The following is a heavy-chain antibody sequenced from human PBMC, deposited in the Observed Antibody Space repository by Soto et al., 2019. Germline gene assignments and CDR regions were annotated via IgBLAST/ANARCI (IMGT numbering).Heavy chain of an antibody. CDR3: ARGRPYYSDSSGYHWFDP. V-gene: IGHV1-69*17. CDR2: NIPNIGIP. J-gene: IGHJ5*02. CDR1: GGTFSSYV. D-gene: IGHD3-22*01. Sequence: QVQLVQSGAEVKKPGSSVKVSCKASGGTFSSYVITWVRQTPAQGLGGMGGNIPNIGIPNYAQDFPGRVTITADQSTTTAYMELSSLRAEDTAVYYCARGRPYYSDSSGYHWFDPWGQGTMVTVSS.